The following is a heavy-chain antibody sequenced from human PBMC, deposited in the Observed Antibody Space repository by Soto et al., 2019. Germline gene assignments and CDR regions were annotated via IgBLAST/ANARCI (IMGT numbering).Heavy chain of an antibody. CDR3: VYYCAKSNYGGDDFFQYGREV. Sequence: ASVKLSCKASGYRFTGYGLHWVRQAPGQGLQWMGWINPNIGATDYAQKFQGRVTMTREMSTNTAYLELSGLRSDDTADDTAVYYCAKSNYGGDDFFQYGREVWGKGNTVTGSS. V-gene: IGHV1-2*02. J-gene: IGHJ6*04. D-gene: IGHD2-21*02. CDR1: GYRFTGYG. CDR2: INPNIGAT.